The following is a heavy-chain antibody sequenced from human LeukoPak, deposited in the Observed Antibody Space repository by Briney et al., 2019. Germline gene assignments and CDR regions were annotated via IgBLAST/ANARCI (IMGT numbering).Heavy chain of an antibody. V-gene: IGHV3-48*04. CDR2: ISSGSSTT. Sequence: PGGSLRLSCAASGFTFSPLGMNWVRQAPGRGLEWVSYISSGSSTTYYADSVKGRFTISRDNAKNSLYLQMNSLRAEDTAVYYCARNDYGDYVGVDYWGQGTLVTVSS. J-gene: IGHJ4*02. CDR3: ARNDYGDYVGVDY. D-gene: IGHD4-17*01. CDR1: GFTFSPLG.